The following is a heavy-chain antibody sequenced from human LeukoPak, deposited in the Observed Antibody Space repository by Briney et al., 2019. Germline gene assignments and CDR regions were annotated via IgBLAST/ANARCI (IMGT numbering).Heavy chain of an antibody. CDR2: MNPNSGNT. V-gene: IGHV1-8*01. D-gene: IGHD6-13*01. J-gene: IGHJ4*02. CDR1: GYTFTSYD. Sequence: ASVKVSCKASGYTFTSYDINWVRQATGQGLEWMGWMNPNSGNTGYAQKFQGRVTMTRNTSISTAYMELSSLRSGDTAVYYCARGRSGSSWLDYWGQGTLVTVSS. CDR3: ARGRSGSSWLDY.